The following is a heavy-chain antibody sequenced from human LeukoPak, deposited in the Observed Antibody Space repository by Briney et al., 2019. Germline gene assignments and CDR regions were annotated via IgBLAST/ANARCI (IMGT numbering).Heavy chain of an antibody. V-gene: IGHV1-46*01. CDR1: DTFSVATT. J-gene: IGHJ4*02. CDR2: INPTGDST. CDR3: AREASGGYYEY. D-gene: IGHD4-23*01. Sequence: ASVKDSSVQPVDTFSVATTCCGRAAPGQGLEWVGLINPTGDSTNYAQNFRGRVTMTRDTSTSTVYMDLSSLRSEDTAVYYCAREASGGYYEYRGQGTLVTVSS.